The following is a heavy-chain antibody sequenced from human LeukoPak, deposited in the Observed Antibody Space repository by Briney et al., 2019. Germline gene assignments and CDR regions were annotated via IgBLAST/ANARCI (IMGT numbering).Heavy chain of an antibody. Sequence: ASVKVSCKASGYTFTSYAMNWVRQAPGQGLEWMGWINTNTGNPTYAQGFTGRFVFSSDTSVSTAYLQISSLKAEDTAVYYCARDGGGSGSYYNWFDPWGQGTLVTVSS. CDR1: GYTFTSYA. CDR2: INTNTGNP. D-gene: IGHD3-10*01. V-gene: IGHV7-4-1*02. CDR3: ARDGGGSGSYYNWFDP. J-gene: IGHJ5*02.